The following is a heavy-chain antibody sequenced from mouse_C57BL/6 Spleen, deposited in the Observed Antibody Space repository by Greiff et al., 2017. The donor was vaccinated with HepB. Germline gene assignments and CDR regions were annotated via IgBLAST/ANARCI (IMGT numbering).Heavy chain of an antibody. CDR3: ARSPPSFYYYGSTPYAMDY. Sequence: VQLQQSGPELVKPGASVKISCKASGYTFTDYYMNWVKQSHGKSLEWIGDINPNNGGTSYNQKFKGKATLTVDKSSSTAYMELRSLTSEDSAVYYCARSPPSFYYYGSTPYAMDYWGQGTSVTVSS. D-gene: IGHD1-1*01. V-gene: IGHV1-26*01. CDR1: GYTFTDYY. J-gene: IGHJ4*01. CDR2: INPNNGGT.